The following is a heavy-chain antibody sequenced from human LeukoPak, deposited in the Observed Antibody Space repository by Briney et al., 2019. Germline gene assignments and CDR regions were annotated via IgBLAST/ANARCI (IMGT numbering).Heavy chain of an antibody. CDR3: ARDHYYYGSGSYYNPLGY. V-gene: IGHV1-46*01. J-gene: IGHJ4*02. CDR1: GYTFTSYG. CDR2: INPSGGST. Sequence: GASVKVSCKASGYTFTSYGISWVRQAPGQGLEWMGIINPSGGSTSYAQKFQGRVTMTRDTSTSTVYMELSCLRSEDTAVYYCARDHYYYGSGSYYNPLGYWGQGTLVTVSS. D-gene: IGHD3-10*01.